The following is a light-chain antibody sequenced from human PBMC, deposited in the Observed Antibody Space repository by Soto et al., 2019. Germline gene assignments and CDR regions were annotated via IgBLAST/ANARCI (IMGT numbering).Light chain of an antibody. CDR1: SSNIGTNY. CDR2: SNH. V-gene: IGLV1-47*02. J-gene: IGLJ3*02. CDR3: AAWDDSLSGPNWV. Sequence: QSVLTQPPSASGTPGQRVTISCSGSSSNIGTNYVYWYQQLPGTAPKLLIYSNHQRPSGVPDRFSGSKSGTSASLAISGLRSEDEADYYCAAWDDSLSGPNWVFGGGTKVTVL.